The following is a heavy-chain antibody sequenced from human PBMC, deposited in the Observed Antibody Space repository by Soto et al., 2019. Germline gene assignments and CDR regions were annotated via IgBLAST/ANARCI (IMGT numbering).Heavy chain of an antibody. CDR3: AKDRPYYSNYGDWYFDL. D-gene: IGHD4-4*01. Sequence: GGSLRLSCAASGFTFSSYAMSWVRQAPGKGLEWVSAISGSGGSTYYADSVKGRFTISRDNSKNTLYLQMNSLRAEDTAVYYCAKDRPYYSNYGDWYFDLWGRGTLVTVSS. CDR1: GFTFSSYA. V-gene: IGHV3-23*01. J-gene: IGHJ2*01. CDR2: ISGSGGST.